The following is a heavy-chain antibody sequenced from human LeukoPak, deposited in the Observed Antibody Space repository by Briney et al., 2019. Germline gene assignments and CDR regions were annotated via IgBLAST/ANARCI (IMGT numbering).Heavy chain of an antibody. CDR3: ARVGYGGF. D-gene: IGHD4-23*01. Sequence: ASVKVSCKASGYTFTGYYMHWVRQAPGQGLEWMGWINPNSGNTGYAQKFQGRVTMTRNTSISTAYMELSSLRSEDTAVYYCARVGYGGFWGQGTLVTVSS. J-gene: IGHJ4*02. V-gene: IGHV1-8*02. CDR2: INPNSGNT. CDR1: GYTFTGYY.